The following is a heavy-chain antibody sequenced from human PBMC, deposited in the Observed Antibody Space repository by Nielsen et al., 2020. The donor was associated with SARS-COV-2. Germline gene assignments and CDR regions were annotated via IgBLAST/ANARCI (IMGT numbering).Heavy chain of an antibody. CDR2: ISRGSSYT. J-gene: IGHJ4*02. D-gene: IGHD2-2*01. CDR1: GFTFSSHS. CDR3: ARGPGHYFDY. V-gene: IGHV3-21*01. Sequence: GESLKISCAASGFTFSSHSMNWVRQAPGKGLEWVSSISRGSSYTYYADSVKGRFTISRDNAKNTLYLQMNSLRAEDTAVYYCARGPGHYFDYWGQGTLVTVSS.